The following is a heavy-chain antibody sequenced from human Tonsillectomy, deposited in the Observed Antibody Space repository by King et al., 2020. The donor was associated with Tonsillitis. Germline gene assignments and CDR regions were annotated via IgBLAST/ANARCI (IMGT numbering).Heavy chain of an antibody. CDR2: IYHSGST. Sequence: QLQLQESGPGLVKPSGTLSLTCAVSGGSISSNNWWSWVRQPPGKGLEWIGEIYHSGSTNYTPSLKSRVTISVDKSNNQFSLKLNSVTAADTAVYYCARVRGITGTKFDYWGRGTLVTVSS. CDR3: ARVRGITGTKFDY. CDR1: GGSISSNNW. J-gene: IGHJ4*02. V-gene: IGHV4-4*02. D-gene: IGHD1-14*01.